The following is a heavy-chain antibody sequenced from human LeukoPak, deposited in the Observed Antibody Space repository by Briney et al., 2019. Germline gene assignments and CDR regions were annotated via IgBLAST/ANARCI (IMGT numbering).Heavy chain of an antibody. D-gene: IGHD1-26*01. V-gene: IGHV3-53*01. CDR3: VKGAKYSGSSVDYFYMDV. CDR2: IYSGGST. Sequence: GGSLRLSCAASGFTVSSNYMSWVRQAPGKGLEWVSVIYSGGSTYYADSVKGRFIISRDNSNNTLSVQMHSLRAEDTAVYYCVKGAKYSGSSVDYFYMDVWAKGTTVTVSS. CDR1: GFTVSSNY. J-gene: IGHJ6*03.